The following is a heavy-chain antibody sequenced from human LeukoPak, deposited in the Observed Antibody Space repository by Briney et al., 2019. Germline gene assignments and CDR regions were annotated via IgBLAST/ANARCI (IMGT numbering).Heavy chain of an antibody. V-gene: IGHV3-48*02. CDR2: ITNSGSSV. CDR3: ARDTRYAFDY. D-gene: IGHD3-16*01. Sequence: TGGSLGLSCAASGFAFNSYSMNWVRQAPGKGLEWLSYITNSGSSVDYADSVKGRFTSSRDNAKNSLYLQINSLRDEDTAVYYCARDTRYAFDYWGQGILVTVSS. J-gene: IGHJ4*02. CDR1: GFAFNSYS.